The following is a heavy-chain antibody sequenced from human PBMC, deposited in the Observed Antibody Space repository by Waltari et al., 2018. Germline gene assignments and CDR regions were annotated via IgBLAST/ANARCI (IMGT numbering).Heavy chain of an antibody. Sequence: DVQLVQSRAEVKKPGESLTISCQGSGYSFTSYWISWVRQMPEKGLEWMGMLDPNDSYTNYIPSFRGHVPSLVDKSFSTAYLQWSSLKASDTAMYYCAIHPTPFWSGYYFDHWGQGTLVTVSS. D-gene: IGHD3-3*01. V-gene: IGHV5-10-1*03. J-gene: IGHJ4*02. CDR1: GYSFTSYW. CDR2: LDPNDSYT. CDR3: AIHPTPFWSGYYFDH.